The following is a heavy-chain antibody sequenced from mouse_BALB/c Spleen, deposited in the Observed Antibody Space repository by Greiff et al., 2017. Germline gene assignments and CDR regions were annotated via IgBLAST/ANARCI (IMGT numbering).Heavy chain of an antibody. J-gene: IGHJ2*01. CDR2: ISNGGGST. V-gene: IGHV5-12-2*01. Sequence: EVQLVESGGGLVQPGGSLKLSCAASGFTFSSYTMSWVRQTPEKRLEWVAYISNGGGSTYYPDTVKGRFTISRDNAKNTLYLQMSSLKSEDTAMYYCARHKAGTYYFDYWGQGTTLTVSS. CDR3: ARHKAGTYYFDY. D-gene: IGHD4-1*01. CDR1: GFTFSSYT.